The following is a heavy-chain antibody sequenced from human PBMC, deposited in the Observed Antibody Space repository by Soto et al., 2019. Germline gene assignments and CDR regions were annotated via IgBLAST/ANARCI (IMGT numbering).Heavy chain of an antibody. J-gene: IGHJ4*02. CDR1: LFTFSSYS. Sequence: VGSLRLSCAASLFTFSSYSMNWVRHSPGKGLELVSYISSSISSIYYADSVKGRFTISRDNAKNSLYLQMNSLRAEDTAVYYCARVANDYNEYWGQGTLVTVSS. V-gene: IGHV3-48*01. CDR2: ISSSISSI. CDR3: ARVANDYNEY.